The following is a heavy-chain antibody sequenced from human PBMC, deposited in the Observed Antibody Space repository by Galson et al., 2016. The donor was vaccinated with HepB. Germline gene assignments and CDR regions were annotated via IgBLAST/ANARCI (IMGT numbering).Heavy chain of an antibody. CDR3: AEDPLYFDILTGANYFDP. CDR1: VFNFKNYA. J-gene: IGHJ5*02. CDR2: LSGSGFNT. V-gene: IGHV3-23*01. Sequence: SLRLSCAASVFNFKNYAMTWVRQAPGKGLEWLSTLSGSGFNTYYADSVKGRFTISRDNSKNTLYLQMNSLRAEDTAVYYCAEDPLYFDILTGANYFDPWGQGTLVTVSS. D-gene: IGHD3-9*01.